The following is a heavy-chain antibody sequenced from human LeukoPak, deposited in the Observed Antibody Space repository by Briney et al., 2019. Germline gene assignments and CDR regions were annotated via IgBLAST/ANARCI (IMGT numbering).Heavy chain of an antibody. V-gene: IGHV1-18*01. J-gene: IGHJ4*02. CDR2: ISAYNGNT. D-gene: IGHD3-10*01. CDR3: ASGYYGSGSYDGDY. CDR1: GYTFTSYG. Sequence: ASVKVSCKASGYTFTSYGISWVRQAPGQGLEWVGWISAYNGNTNYAQKLQGRVTMTTDTSTSTAYMELRSLRSEDTAVYYCASGYYGSGSYDGDYWGQGTLVTVSS.